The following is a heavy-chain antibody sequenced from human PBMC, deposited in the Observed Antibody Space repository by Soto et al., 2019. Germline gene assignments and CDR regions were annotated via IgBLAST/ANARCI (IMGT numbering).Heavy chain of an antibody. CDR2: ISGSGGST. J-gene: IGHJ5*02. Sequence: GGSLRLSCAASGFTFSSYAMSWVRRAPGKGREWVSAISGSGGSTYYADSVKGRFTISRDNSKNTLYLQMNSLRAEDTAVYYCAKGPDIVVVPAAPNWFDPWGQGTLVTVSS. CDR3: AKGPDIVVVPAAPNWFDP. V-gene: IGHV3-23*01. D-gene: IGHD2-2*01. CDR1: GFTFSSYA.